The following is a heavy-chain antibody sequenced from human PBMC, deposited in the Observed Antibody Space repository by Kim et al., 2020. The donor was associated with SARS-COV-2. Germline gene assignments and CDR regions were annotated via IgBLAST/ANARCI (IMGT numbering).Heavy chain of an antibody. J-gene: IGHJ6*02. CDR2: ISYDGNNR. CDR3: AKRRSGGSYFFYYYGMDV. V-gene: IGHV3-30*18. D-gene: IGHD1-26*01. CDR1: GFTFSSYG. Sequence: GGSLRLSCVVSGFTFSSYGIHWVRQAPGKGLEWVAVISYDGNNRYYADSVKGRFTISRDNSKNTLYLQMNSLRAEDTAVYYCAKRRSGGSYFFYYYGMDVWGQGTTVTVSS.